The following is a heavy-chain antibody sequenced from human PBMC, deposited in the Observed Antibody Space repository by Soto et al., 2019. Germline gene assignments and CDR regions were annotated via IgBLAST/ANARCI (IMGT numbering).Heavy chain of an antibody. V-gene: IGHV1-18*01. CDR2: ISAYNGNT. Sequence: ASVKVSCKASGYTFTSYGISWVRQAPGQGLEWMGWISAYNGNTNYAQKLQGRVTMTTDTSTSTAYMELRSLSSDDTAVYYCARDAPWELYDYGDYLLHYSGQGSLVIVSS. CDR1: GYTFTSYG. D-gene: IGHD4-17*01. J-gene: IGHJ4*02. CDR3: ARDAPWELYDYGDYLLHY.